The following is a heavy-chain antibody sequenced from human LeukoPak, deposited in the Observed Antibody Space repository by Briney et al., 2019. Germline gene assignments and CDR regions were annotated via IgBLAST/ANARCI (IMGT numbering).Heavy chain of an antibody. CDR2: INPNSGGT. D-gene: IGHD3-22*01. Sequence: GASVKVSCKASGYTFTDYYIHWVRQALGQGLEWMGWINPNSGGTNFAQKFQGRVTMTRDTSISTAYMELSRLRSDDTAVYYCARVIITADYWGQGTLVTVSS. J-gene: IGHJ4*02. V-gene: IGHV1-2*02. CDR1: GYTFTDYY. CDR3: ARVIITADY.